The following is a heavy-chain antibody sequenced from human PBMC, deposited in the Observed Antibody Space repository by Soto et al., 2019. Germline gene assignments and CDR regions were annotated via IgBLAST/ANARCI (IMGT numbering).Heavy chain of an antibody. CDR1: GYIFPSCT. CDR2: ISAYNGNI. Sequence: QVQLVQSGAEVKKPGASVKVSCKAPGYIFPSCTISWVRQAPGQGLEWMGWISAYNGNIKDAQKFQGRFTMTTDTSTSTAYMGLRSLTSDDTAMYYCAIANYGDNDYWGQGTLVTVSS. CDR3: AIANYGDNDY. J-gene: IGHJ4*02. D-gene: IGHD4-17*01. V-gene: IGHV1-18*01.